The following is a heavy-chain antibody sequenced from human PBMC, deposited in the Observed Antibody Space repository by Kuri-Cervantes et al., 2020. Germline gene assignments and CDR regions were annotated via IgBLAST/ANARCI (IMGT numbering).Heavy chain of an antibody. CDR1: DYPISSGYY. CDR3: ARGRDYYDSRGQELDY. CDR2: IYHSGST. J-gene: IGHJ4*02. Sequence: SETLSLTCAVSDYPISSGYYWGWIRQPPGKGLEWIGSIYHSGSTYYNPSLKSRVTISVDTSKNQFSLKLSSVTAADTAVYYCARGRDYYDSRGQELDYWGQGTLVTVSS. D-gene: IGHD3-22*01. V-gene: IGHV4-38-2*01.